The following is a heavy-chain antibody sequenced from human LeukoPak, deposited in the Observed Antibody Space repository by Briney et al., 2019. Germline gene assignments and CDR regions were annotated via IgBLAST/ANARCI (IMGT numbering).Heavy chain of an antibody. V-gene: IGHV4-59*06. Sequence: PSETLSLTCTVSGGSISSYYWSWIRQPPGKGLEWIGYIYYSGSTYYNPSLKSRVTISVDTSKNQFSLKLSSVTAADTAVYYCARSYYYDSSGSHFDYWGQGTLVTVSS. CDR1: GGSISSYY. D-gene: IGHD3-22*01. CDR3: ARSYYYDSSGSHFDY. CDR2: IYYSGST. J-gene: IGHJ4*02.